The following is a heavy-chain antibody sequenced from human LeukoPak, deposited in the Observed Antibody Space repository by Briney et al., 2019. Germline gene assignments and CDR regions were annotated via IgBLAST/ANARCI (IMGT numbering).Heavy chain of an antibody. D-gene: IGHD3-9*01. J-gene: IGHJ4*02. CDR1: GFTFSNYA. V-gene: IGHV3-23*01. Sequence: GASLRLSCAAPGFTFSNYAMSWVRQAPGKGLEWVSAIVGSGSSTYYADSVKGRFTISRGNSKNTLYLQLNRLRAEDTAVYYCAKWGDYDILTGYYDSDYWGQGTLVTVSS. CDR3: AKWGDYDILTGYYDSDY. CDR2: IVGSGSST.